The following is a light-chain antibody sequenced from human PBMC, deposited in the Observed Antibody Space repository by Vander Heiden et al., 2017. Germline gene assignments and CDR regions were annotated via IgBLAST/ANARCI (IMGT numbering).Light chain of an antibody. CDR2: AAS. Sequence: DLHMPQPPSSVSASVGDRVTITCRASQGIGTWLAWYQQKPGKAPKLLIYAASNLQSGVPSRFSGSGSGTDFTLTISSLQPEDFATYYCQQANNFPALGFGGGTKVEIK. V-gene: IGKV1-12*01. CDR3: QQANNFPALG. CDR1: QGIGTW. J-gene: IGKJ4*01.